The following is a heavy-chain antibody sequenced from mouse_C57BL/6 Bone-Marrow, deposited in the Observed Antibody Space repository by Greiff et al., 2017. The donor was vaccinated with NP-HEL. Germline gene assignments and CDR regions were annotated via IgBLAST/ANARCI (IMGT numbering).Heavy chain of an antibody. CDR3: ARQGWLLFFDY. J-gene: IGHJ2*01. CDR1: GYTFTSYG. Sequence: VQLQQSGAELARPGASVKLSCKASGYTFTSYGISWVKQRTGQGLEWIGEISPRSGNTYYNEKFKGKATLTADKSSSTAYMELRSLTSEDSAVYFCARQGWLLFFDYWGQGTTLTVSS. V-gene: IGHV1-81*01. D-gene: IGHD2-3*01. CDR2: ISPRSGNT.